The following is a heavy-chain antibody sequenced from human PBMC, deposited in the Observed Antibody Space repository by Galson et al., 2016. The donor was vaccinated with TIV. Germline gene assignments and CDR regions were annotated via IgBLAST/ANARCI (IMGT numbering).Heavy chain of an antibody. V-gene: IGHV3-9*01. CDR3: AKEQSCGGDCYLFDF. CDR2: ITWNSVGI. J-gene: IGHJ4*02. Sequence: SLRLSCAASGFTYDDYGMHWVRQPPGKGLEWVSGITWNSVGIDYADSVKGRFAISRDNAKNSLYLQMNSLRPDHTALYYCAKEQSCGGDCYLFDFWGQGALVTVSS. D-gene: IGHD2-21*02. CDR1: GFTYDDYG.